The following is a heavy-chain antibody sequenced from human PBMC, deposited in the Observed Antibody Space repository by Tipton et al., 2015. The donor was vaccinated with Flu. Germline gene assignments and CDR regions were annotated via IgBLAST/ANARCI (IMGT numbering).Heavy chain of an antibody. V-gene: IGHV3-49*04. CDR2: IRSRVYGGTT. J-gene: IGHJ6*02. CDR1: GFRSGDYA. D-gene: IGHD4-11*01. CDR3: TRDDRGRYSDYPYYNYYGMDV. Sequence: RSLRLSCRGSGFRSGDYAMSWVRQAPGKGLEWVGLIRSRVYGGTTEYAASVKGRFSLSRDDSESIAYLQMNSLKTEDTAVYYCTRDDRGRYSDYPYYNYYGMDVWGLGTTVTVSS.